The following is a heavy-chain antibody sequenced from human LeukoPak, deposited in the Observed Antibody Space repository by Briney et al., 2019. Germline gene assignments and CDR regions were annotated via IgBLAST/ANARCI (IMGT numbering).Heavy chain of an antibody. CDR3: AKVPRDGYNLYFDY. CDR1: GFSVSNYA. Sequence: GGSLRLSCAASGFSVSNYAMNWVRQGPGKGLEWVSGISGSGGSTYYADSVRGRFTISRDKSKNTLYLQMNSLRAEDTAVYYCAKVPRDGYNLYFDYWGQGTLVTVSS. CDR2: ISGSGGST. J-gene: IGHJ4*02. D-gene: IGHD5-24*01. V-gene: IGHV3-23*01.